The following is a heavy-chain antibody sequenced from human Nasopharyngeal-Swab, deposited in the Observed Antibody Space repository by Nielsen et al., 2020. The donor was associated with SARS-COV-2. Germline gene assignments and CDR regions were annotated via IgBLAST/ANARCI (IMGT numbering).Heavy chain of an antibody. Sequence: GVSLKISCAASGFTFSSYGMHWVRQAPGKGLEWVAVIWYDGSNKYYADSVKGRFTISRDNSKNTLYLQMNSLRAEDTAVYYCARDLGGAAAGTDYWGQGTLVTVSS. CDR1: GFTFSSYG. CDR3: ARDLGGAAAGTDY. V-gene: IGHV3-33*01. CDR2: IWYDGSNK. J-gene: IGHJ4*02. D-gene: IGHD6-13*01.